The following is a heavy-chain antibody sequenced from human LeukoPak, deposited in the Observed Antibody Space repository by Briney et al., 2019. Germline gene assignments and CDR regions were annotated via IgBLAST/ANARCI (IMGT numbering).Heavy chain of an antibody. CDR1: GYSISSGYY. CDR3: TRDVATTGEVRFDP. J-gene: IGHJ5*02. Sequence: SETLSLTCTVSGYSISSGYYWSWIRQPAGKGLEWIGRVDGTGTITYNPSLNSRVTMSVDTSKNQFSLRLTSMTAADTAIYYCTRDVATTGEVRFDPWGQGTLVTVSS. CDR2: VDGTGTI. D-gene: IGHD4-17*01. V-gene: IGHV4-38-2*02.